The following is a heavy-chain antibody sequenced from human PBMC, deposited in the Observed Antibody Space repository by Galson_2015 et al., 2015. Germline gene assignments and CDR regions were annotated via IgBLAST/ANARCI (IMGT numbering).Heavy chain of an antibody. CDR3: ARDLWEVVPAAIGWFDP. V-gene: IGHV7-4-1*02. D-gene: IGHD2-2*02. Sequence: SVKVSCKASGYTFSTHAMNWVRQAPGQGLEWMGWINTKTGHPTYAQGLTGRFVFSLDTSVSTAYLQISSPKAEDTAVYYCARDLWEVVPAAIGWFDPWGQGTLVTVSS. CDR2: INTKTGHP. CDR1: GYTFSTHA. J-gene: IGHJ5*02.